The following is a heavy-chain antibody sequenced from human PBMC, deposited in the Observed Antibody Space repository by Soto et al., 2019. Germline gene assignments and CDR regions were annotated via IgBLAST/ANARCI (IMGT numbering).Heavy chain of an antibody. CDR2: ISAYNGNT. CDR1: GYTFTSYG. CDR3: ARIRKEIDFWSGYYIHYYYGMDV. V-gene: IGHV1-18*01. J-gene: IGHJ6*02. D-gene: IGHD3-3*01. Sequence: ASVKVSCKASGYTFTSYGISWVRQAPGQGLEWMGWISAYNGNTNYAQKLQGRVTMTTDTSTSTAYMELRSLRSDDTAVYYCARIRKEIDFWSGYYIHYYYGMDVWGQGTTVTVS.